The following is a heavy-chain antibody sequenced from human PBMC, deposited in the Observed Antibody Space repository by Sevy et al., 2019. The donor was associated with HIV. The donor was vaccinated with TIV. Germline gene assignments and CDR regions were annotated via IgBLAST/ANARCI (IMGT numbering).Heavy chain of an antibody. J-gene: IGHJ4*02. CDR2: INHSGST. V-gene: IGHV4-34*01. D-gene: IGHD4-17*01. Sequence: SETLSLTCAVYGGSFSGYYWSWIRQPPGKGLEWIGEINHSGSTNYNPSLKSRVTISVDTSKNQFALKLSSGTAADTAVYYCARGLRHDYGDYAFNYWGQGTLVTVSS. CDR1: GGSFSGYY. CDR3: ARGLRHDYGDYAFNY.